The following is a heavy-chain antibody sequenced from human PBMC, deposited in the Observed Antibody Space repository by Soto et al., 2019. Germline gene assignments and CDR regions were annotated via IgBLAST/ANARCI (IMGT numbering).Heavy chain of an antibody. CDR3: ARAFPLKRDCGGFDP. CDR2: INPNSGGT. CDR1: GYTFTGYS. V-gene: IGHV1-2*02. Sequence: GASVKVSCKASGYTFTGYSVHWVRQAPGQGLEWMGWINPNSGGTNYAQKFQGRVTMIRDTSISTAYMELSRQRSDDTAVYYCARAFPLKRDCGGFDPWGQGTLVTVSS. J-gene: IGHJ5*02. D-gene: IGHD2-21*01.